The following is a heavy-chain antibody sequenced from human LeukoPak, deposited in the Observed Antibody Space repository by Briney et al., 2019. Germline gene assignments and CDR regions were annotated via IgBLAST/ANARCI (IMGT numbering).Heavy chain of an antibody. J-gene: IGHJ4*02. Sequence: PGGSLRLSCAASGFTFSNAWMNWVRQAPGKGLEWVGRIKSKADGGTTDYAAPVKGRFTISGDDSKNTLYLQMNSLKTEDTAVYYCTTDPYYYDSSGYPRSLGYWGQGTLVTVSS. V-gene: IGHV3-15*07. CDR1: GFTFSNAW. CDR2: IKSKADGGTT. CDR3: TTDPYYYDSSGYPRSLGY. D-gene: IGHD3-22*01.